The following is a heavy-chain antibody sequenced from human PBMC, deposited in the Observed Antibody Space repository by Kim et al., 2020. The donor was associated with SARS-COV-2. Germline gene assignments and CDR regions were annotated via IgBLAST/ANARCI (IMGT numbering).Heavy chain of an antibody. Sequence: TSNPSLKSRVAISVDTSKNQFSLKLSSVTAADTAVYYCARGYSSSWKPDYWGQGTLVTVSS. V-gene: IGHV4-59*09. J-gene: IGHJ4*02. CDR3: ARGYSSSWKPDY. D-gene: IGHD6-13*01.